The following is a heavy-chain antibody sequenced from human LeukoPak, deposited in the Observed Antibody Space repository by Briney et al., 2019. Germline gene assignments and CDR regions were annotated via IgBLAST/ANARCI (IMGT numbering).Heavy chain of an antibody. D-gene: IGHD3-22*01. Sequence: GGSLRLSCAASAFTVSSNFMTWVRQAPGKGLEWVSLIYAGGGTYYADSVQGRFSISRHLSKNTLYLQMNSLRAEDTAVYYCAREGGYHFDYWGQGTLVTVSS. CDR2: IYAGGGT. CDR3: AREGGYHFDY. V-gene: IGHV3-53*01. J-gene: IGHJ4*02. CDR1: AFTVSSNF.